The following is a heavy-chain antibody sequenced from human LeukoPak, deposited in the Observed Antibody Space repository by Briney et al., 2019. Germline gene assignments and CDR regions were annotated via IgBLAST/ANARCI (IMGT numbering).Heavy chain of an antibody. CDR3: ARDEGSSYPFDY. Sequence: KSSQTLSLTCDVSGDSISSGGYCWTWIRQLPGKGLEWIGYIYHSGTTYYNPSLKSRVTISVDTSKNQFSLNLSSVTAADTAVYFCARDEGSSYPFDYWGQGTLVTVSS. CDR1: GDSISSGGYC. V-gene: IGHV4-30-2*06. CDR2: IYHSGTT. J-gene: IGHJ4*02. D-gene: IGHD2-2*01.